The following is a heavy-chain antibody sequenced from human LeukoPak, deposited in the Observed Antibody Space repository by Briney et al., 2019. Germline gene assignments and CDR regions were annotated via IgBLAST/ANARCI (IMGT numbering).Heavy chain of an antibody. J-gene: IGHJ6*03. CDR3: ARGGGTTGTYYYYMDV. V-gene: IGHV4-4*07. CDR2: IYTSGST. Sequence: PSETLSLTCTVSGGSISSYYWSWIRQPAGKGLEWIGRIYTSGSTNYNPSLKSRVTMSVDTSKNQFSLKLSSVTAADTAVYYCARGGGTTGTYYYYMDVWGKGTTVTVSS. D-gene: IGHD1-1*01. CDR1: GGSISSYY.